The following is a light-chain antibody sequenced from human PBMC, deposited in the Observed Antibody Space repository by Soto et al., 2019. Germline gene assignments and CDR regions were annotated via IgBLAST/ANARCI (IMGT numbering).Light chain of an antibody. J-gene: IGKJ1*01. Sequence: EVVLTQSPATLSLSPGERATLSCRASENVRTFVDWYQQKPGQAPRLLIYGASNRATGIPARFSGSGSGTDLTITISNLEPEDFAVYYCQQHSNWPPWTFGQGTRVEIQ. CDR2: GAS. CDR1: ENVRTF. V-gene: IGKV3-11*01. CDR3: QQHSNWPPWT.